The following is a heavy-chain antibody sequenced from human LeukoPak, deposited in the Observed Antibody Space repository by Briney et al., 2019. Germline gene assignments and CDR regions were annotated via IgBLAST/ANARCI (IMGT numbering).Heavy chain of an antibody. V-gene: IGHV4-59*01. CDR2: IYYSGST. Sequence: PSETLSLTCTVSGGSISSYYWSWIRQPPGKGLEWIGYIYYSGSTNYNPSLKSRVTISVDTSKNQFSLKLSSVTAADTAVYYCARVLIGNYDFWSGLFDYWGQGTLVTASS. J-gene: IGHJ4*02. D-gene: IGHD3-3*01. CDR3: ARVLIGNYDFWSGLFDY. CDR1: GGSISSYY.